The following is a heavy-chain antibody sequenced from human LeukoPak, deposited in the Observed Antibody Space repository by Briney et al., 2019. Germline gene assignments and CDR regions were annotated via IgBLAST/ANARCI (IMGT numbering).Heavy chain of an antibody. J-gene: IGHJ6*02. D-gene: IGHD3-10*01. V-gene: IGHV4-30-2*01. CDR3: ARDGGGRFGEDYYYGLDV. Sequence: PSETLSLTCAVSGGSISSGGYSWSWIRQPPGKGLEWIGYIYHSGSTYYNPSLKSRVTISVDRSKNQFSLKLSSVTAADTAVYYCARDGGGRFGEDYYYGLDVWGPGTTVTVSS. CDR1: GGSISSGGYS. CDR2: IYHSGST.